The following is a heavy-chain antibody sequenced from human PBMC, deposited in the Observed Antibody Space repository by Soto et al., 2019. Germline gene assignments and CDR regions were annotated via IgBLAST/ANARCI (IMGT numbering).Heavy chain of an antibody. J-gene: IGHJ4*02. D-gene: IGHD3-22*01. V-gene: IGHV3-30-3*01. CDR1: GSGFSALA. Sequence: PGWSLRLSCTASGSGFSALAMHWIRQPPGKGLEWVAVVFNDESSISYADSVKGRFTISRDNSRNTLYLQMTSLRLEDTALYYCATGAAYYYDTSRYWGQGTLVTVSS. CDR2: VFNDESSI. CDR3: ATGAAYYYDTSRY.